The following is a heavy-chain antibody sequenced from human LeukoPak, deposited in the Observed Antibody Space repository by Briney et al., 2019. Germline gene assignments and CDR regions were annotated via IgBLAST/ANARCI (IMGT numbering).Heavy chain of an antibody. D-gene: IGHD2-15*01. CDR2: ISGSGGST. V-gene: IGHV3-23*01. Sequence: GGSLRLSCAASGFTFSSYNMNWVRQAPGKGLEWVSAISGSGGSTYYADSVKGRFTISRDNSKNTLYLQMNSLRAEDTAVYYCAKDPGEGCSGGSCYWGQGTLVTVSS. CDR3: AKDPGEGCSGGSCY. CDR1: GFTFSSYN. J-gene: IGHJ4*02.